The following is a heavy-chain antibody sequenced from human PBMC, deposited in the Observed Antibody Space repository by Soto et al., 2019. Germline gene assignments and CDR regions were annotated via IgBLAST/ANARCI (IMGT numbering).Heavy chain of an antibody. CDR2: IYYSGST. CDR1: GGSISSGDYY. CDR3: ARVSGYYDSRNWFDP. J-gene: IGHJ5*02. D-gene: IGHD3-22*01. Sequence: QVQLQESGPGLVKPSQTLSLTCTVSGGSISSGDYYWSWIRQPPGKGLEWIGYIYYSGSTYYNPSLKCRFTISVDTSKTQFSLKLSSVTASDTAVYYCARVSGYYDSRNWFDPWGQGTLVTVSS. V-gene: IGHV4-30-4*01.